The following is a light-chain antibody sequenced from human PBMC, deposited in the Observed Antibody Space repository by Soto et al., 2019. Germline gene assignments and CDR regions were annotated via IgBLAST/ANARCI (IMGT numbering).Light chain of an antibody. J-gene: IGKJ1*01. CDR1: QSFRGL. Sequence: EVVLTQSPVTLSLSPGERATLSCRASQSFRGLLAWYQQKPGQAPRLLIYDAYNRATGIPPRFSGSGSGTDFTLTISSLEPEDSAVYYCQQYGYSFWTFGQGTKVDI. CDR2: DAY. CDR3: QQYGYSFWT. V-gene: IGKV3-11*01.